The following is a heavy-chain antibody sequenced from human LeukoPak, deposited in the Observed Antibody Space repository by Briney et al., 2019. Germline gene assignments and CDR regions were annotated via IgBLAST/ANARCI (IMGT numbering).Heavy chain of an antibody. V-gene: IGHV4-59*08. D-gene: IGHD2-2*01. CDR1: GGSISSYY. CDR2: IHYSGST. Sequence: NPSETLSLTCTVSGGSISSYYWSCIRQPPGKGLEWIGSIHYSGSTTYNPSLKSRVTISVDTSKNQFSLKLSSVTAADTAVYYCARRLGGTSTGFDYWGQGTLVTVSS. J-gene: IGHJ4*02. CDR3: ARRLGGTSTGFDY.